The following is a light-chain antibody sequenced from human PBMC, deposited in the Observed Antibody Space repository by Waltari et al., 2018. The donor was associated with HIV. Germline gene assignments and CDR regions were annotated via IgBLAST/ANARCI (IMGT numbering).Light chain of an antibody. CDR2: DVS. V-gene: IGLV2-14*04. CDR3: SSYTSSSTRVV. CDR1: SSDVGGYNY. J-gene: IGLJ2*01. Sequence: TGTSSDVGGYNYVSWYQQHPGKAPKLMIYDVSNRPSGVSNRFSGSKSGNTASLTISGLQAEDEADYYCSSYTSSSTRVVFGGGTKLTVL.